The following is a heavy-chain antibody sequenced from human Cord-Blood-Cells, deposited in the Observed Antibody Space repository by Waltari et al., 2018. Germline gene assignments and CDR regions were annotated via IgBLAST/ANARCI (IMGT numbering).Heavy chain of an antibody. D-gene: IGHD1-20*01. J-gene: IGHJ4*02. CDR1: GYTFTGYY. V-gene: IGHV1-2*02. Sequence: QVQLVQSGAEVKKPGASVKVSCKASGYTFTGYYMHWVRQAPGRGLEWRGRINPNSGGTNYAQKFQGRVTMTRDTSISTAYMELSRLRSDDTAVYYCARVKGITGTFDYWGQGTLVTVSS. CDR3: ARVKGITGTFDY. CDR2: INPNSGGT.